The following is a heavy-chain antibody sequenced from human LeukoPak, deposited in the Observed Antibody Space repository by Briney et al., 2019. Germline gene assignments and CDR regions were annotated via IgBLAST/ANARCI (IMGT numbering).Heavy chain of an antibody. D-gene: IGHD3-3*01. J-gene: IGHJ4*02. V-gene: IGHV3-7*01. CDR3: AKGISDYDFWSGLDY. CDR2: IKPDGSEQ. CDR1: GFTFSTYW. Sequence: GGSLRLSCAASGFTFSTYWVTWVRQAPGEGLEWVANIKPDGSEQYYVDSVKGRFTISSDNAKNSLYLQMNSLTAEDTAVYYCAKGISDYDFWSGLDYWGQGTLVTVSS.